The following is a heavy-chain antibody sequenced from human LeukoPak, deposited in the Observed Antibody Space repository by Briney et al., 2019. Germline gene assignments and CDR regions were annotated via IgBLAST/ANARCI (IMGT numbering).Heavy chain of an antibody. V-gene: IGHV4-61*09. J-gene: IGHJ4*02. CDR2: IN. CDR3: ARDGYTTSWYN. D-gene: IGHD6-13*01. CDR1: GGSISSGSYY. Sequence: SQTLSLTCTVSGGSISSGSYYWSWIRQPPGKGLEWIGEINKYNPSLKSRVTISVDTSKNLFSLRLRSVTAADTATYYCARDGYTTSWYNWGQGTPVTVSS.